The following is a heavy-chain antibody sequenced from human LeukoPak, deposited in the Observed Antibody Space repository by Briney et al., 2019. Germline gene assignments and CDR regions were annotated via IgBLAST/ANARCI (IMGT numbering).Heavy chain of an antibody. CDR3: AREAYYYDSSGYPIEYYYYYYMDV. J-gene: IGHJ6*03. D-gene: IGHD3-22*01. V-gene: IGHV1-46*01. Sequence: ASVTVSFKASGYTFTIYYMHWVRQAPGQGLEWMGIINPSGGSTSYAQKFQGRVTITRDTSTSTVYMELSSLRSEDTAVYYCAREAYYYDSSGYPIEYYYYYYMDVWGKGTTVTISS. CDR1: GYTFTIYY. CDR2: INPSGGST.